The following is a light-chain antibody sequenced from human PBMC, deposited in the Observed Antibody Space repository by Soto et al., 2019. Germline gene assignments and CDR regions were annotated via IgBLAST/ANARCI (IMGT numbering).Light chain of an antibody. CDR1: QNVNSN. CDR3: QQYNTLHT. Sequence: EIAMTQSPATLSVSPGQRATLSCRASQNVNSNLAWDQQKPGHAPSLLMYNVSTRATGFPARFSGSGSGTEFTLTISSLQSEDSAIYYCQQYNTLHTFGQGTKLEIK. CDR2: NVS. V-gene: IGKV3-15*01. J-gene: IGKJ2*01.